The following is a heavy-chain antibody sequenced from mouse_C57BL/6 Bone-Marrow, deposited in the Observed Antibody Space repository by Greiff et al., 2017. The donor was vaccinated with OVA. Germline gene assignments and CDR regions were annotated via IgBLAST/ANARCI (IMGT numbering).Heavy chain of an antibody. CDR3: ARNWEGWAMDY. D-gene: IGHD4-1*01. CDR1: GYTFTSYW. V-gene: IGHV1-50*01. CDR2: IDPSDSYT. Sequence: VQLQQPGAELVKPGASVKLSCKASGYTFTSYWMQWVKQRPGQGLEWIGEIDPSDSYTNYNQKFKGKATLTVDTSSSTAYMQLSSLTSEDSAVYYCARNWEGWAMDYWGQGTSVTVSS. J-gene: IGHJ4*01.